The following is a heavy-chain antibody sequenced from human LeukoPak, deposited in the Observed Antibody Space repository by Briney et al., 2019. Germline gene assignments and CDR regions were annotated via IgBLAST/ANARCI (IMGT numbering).Heavy chain of an antibody. Sequence: GGSLRLSCAASGFTFSSYGMSWVRQAPGKGLEWVSSISGSGGSTYYADSVKGRFTISRGNSKNTLYLQMNSLRAEDTAVYYCAKVGPYCSSTSCYVYYYYYIDVWGKGTTVTISS. V-gene: IGHV3-23*01. CDR2: ISGSGGST. CDR1: GFTFSSYG. J-gene: IGHJ6*03. D-gene: IGHD2-2*01. CDR3: AKVGPYCSSTSCYVYYYYYIDV.